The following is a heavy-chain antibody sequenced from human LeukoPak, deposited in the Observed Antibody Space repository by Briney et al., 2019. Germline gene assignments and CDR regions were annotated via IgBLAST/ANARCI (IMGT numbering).Heavy chain of an antibody. Sequence: AASVKVSCKASGGTFSSYAISWVRQAPGQGLEWMGGIIPIFGTANYAQKFQGRVTITADESTSTAYMELSSLRSEDTAVYYCARAPTDYGDYGWGLAGMDVWGQGTAVIVSS. V-gene: IGHV1-69*13. D-gene: IGHD4-17*01. CDR1: GGTFSSYA. CDR2: IIPIFGTA. J-gene: IGHJ6*02. CDR3: ARAPTDYGDYGWGLAGMDV.